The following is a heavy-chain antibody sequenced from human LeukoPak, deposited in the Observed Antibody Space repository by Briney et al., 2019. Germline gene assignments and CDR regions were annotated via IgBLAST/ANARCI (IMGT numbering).Heavy chain of an antibody. CDR3: ARGFIRVGANRAFDY. CDR1: GYTFTGYY. J-gene: IGHJ4*02. V-gene: IGHV1-2*02. D-gene: IGHD1-26*01. CDR2: INPNSGGT. Sequence: ASVKVSCKASGYTFTGYYIHWLRQAPGQGLEWMGWINPNSGGTNYAQKSQGRVTMTRDTSISTAYMELSRLRSDDTAVYYCARGFIRVGANRAFDYWGQGTLVTVSS.